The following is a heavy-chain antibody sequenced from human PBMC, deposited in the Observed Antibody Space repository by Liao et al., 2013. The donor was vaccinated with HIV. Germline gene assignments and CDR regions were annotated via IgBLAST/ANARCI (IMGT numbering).Heavy chain of an antibody. Sequence: QLQLQESGPGLVKPSETLSLTCTVSGGSISSSSYYWTWIRQPAGKGLEWIGRIYTSGSTNYNPSLKSRVTMSLDTSKNQFSLKLSSVTAADTAVYYCARSMLLRPNWFDPWGQGTLVTVSS. CDR1: GGSISSSSYY. J-gene: IGHJ5*02. CDR3: ARSMLLRPNWFDP. D-gene: IGHD2-15*01. CDR2: IYTSGST. V-gene: IGHV4-61*02.